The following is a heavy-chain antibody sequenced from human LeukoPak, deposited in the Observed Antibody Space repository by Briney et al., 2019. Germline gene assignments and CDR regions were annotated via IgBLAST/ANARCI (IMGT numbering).Heavy chain of an antibody. J-gene: IGHJ4*02. Sequence: ASVKVSCKASGYTFTGYYIHWVRQAPGQGPEWMGWVNPNSGDTKYAQKFQDSVTMTRDTSINTVYMELNRLRPDDTAVYYCARGGEFDNWGQGTQVTVSS. CDR3: ARGGEFDN. V-gene: IGHV1-2*02. CDR1: GYTFTGYY. D-gene: IGHD7-27*01. CDR2: VNPNSGDT.